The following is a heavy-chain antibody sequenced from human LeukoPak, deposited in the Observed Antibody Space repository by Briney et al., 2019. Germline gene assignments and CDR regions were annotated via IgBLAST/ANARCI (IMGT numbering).Heavy chain of an antibody. Sequence: SVKVSCKASGGTFSSYAISWVRQAPGQGLEWMGRIIPILGIANYAQKFQGRVTITADKSTSTAYMELSSPRSEDTAVYYCATNPAIVATRPNWFDPWGQGTLVTVSS. CDR2: IIPILGIA. CDR1: GGTFSSYA. J-gene: IGHJ5*02. CDR3: ATNPAIVATRPNWFDP. D-gene: IGHD5-12*01. V-gene: IGHV1-69*04.